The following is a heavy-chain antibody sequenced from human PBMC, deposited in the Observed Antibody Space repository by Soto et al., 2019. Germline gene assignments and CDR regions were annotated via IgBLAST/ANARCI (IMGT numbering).Heavy chain of an antibody. CDR2: IYHSGST. D-gene: IGHD5-18*01. J-gene: IGHJ4*02. Sequence: PSETLSLTCAVSGGSISSGGYSWSWILQPPGKGLEWIGYIYHSGSTYYNPSLKSRVTISVDTSKNQFSLKLSSVTAADAAVYYCARGYGRNFDYWGQGTLVTVS. CDR1: GGSISSGGYS. V-gene: IGHV4-30-2*01. CDR3: ARGYGRNFDY.